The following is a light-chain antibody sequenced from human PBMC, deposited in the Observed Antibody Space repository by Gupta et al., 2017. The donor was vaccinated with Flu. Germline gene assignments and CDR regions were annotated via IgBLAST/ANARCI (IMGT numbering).Light chain of an antibody. J-gene: IGKJ3*01. CDR3: QQHGSSSFT. CDR2: GAA. CDR1: QSISRSD. V-gene: IGKV3-20*01. Sequence: GTLLLSPGERATTPCRASQSISRSDLAGYQQKPGQAPRRLIYGAASRATGSPERCSGSGAGTEFSPTSSRREPEDVAVEYCQQHGSSSFTFGGGTKVDIK.